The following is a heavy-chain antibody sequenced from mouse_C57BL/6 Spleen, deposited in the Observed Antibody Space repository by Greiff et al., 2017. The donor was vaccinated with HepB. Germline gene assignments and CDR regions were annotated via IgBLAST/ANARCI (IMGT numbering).Heavy chain of an antibody. CDR1: GYTFTSYD. Sequence: QVQLQQSGPELVKPGASVKLSCKASGYTFTSYDINWVKQRPGQGLEWIGWIYPRDGSTKYNEKFKGKATLTVDTSSSTAYMELHSLTSEDSAVYFCARPDDYDVDYFDYWGQGTTLTVSS. J-gene: IGHJ2*01. V-gene: IGHV1-85*01. D-gene: IGHD2-4*01. CDR3: ARPDDYDVDYFDY. CDR2: IYPRDGST.